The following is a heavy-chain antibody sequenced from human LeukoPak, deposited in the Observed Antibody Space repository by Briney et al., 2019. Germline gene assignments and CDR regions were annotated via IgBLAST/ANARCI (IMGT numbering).Heavy chain of an antibody. V-gene: IGHV4-31*03. D-gene: IGHD4-17*01. CDR3: ATVRYYGDYFFDY. J-gene: IGHJ4*02. CDR2: LYYSGGT. Sequence: SQTLSLTCTVSGGSINSGGYYWSWIRQHPGTGLEWIGHLYYSGGTYYNPSLKSRVIISVDTSKNQFSLTLTSVTAADAAVYYCATVRYYGDYFFDYWGQGTLVTVSS. CDR1: GGSINSGGYY.